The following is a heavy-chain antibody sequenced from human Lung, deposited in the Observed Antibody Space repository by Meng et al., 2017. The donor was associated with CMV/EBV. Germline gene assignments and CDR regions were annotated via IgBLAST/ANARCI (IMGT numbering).Heavy chain of an antibody. CDR1: GFDFSTYS. D-gene: IGHD4-11*01. CDR2: ISSSSSYI. Sequence: ETLSLTCLGSGFDFSTYSMNWFRQAPGKGPEWVSSISSSSSYIYYADSVKGRFTVSRNNANDSLYLQMNSLRAEDTGVYYCARDRQNSNYGSTDYWGQGXLVTVSS. J-gene: IGHJ4*02. CDR3: ARDRQNSNYGSTDY. V-gene: IGHV3-21*06.